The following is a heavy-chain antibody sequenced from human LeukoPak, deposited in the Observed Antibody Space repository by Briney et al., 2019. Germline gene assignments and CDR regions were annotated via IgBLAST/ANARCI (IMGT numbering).Heavy chain of an antibody. D-gene: IGHD3-16*01. J-gene: IGHJ4*02. CDR2: IDPSDSHA. CDR1: GYSFTTYL. V-gene: IGHV5-10-1*01. CDR3: ARCALDD. Sequence: GESLKISCQASGYSFTTYLINWVRQMPGKGLEWMGRIDPSDSHANYNPSFQGHVTISADKSINTAYLQWSSLKASDTAIYYCARCALDDWGQGTLVTVSS.